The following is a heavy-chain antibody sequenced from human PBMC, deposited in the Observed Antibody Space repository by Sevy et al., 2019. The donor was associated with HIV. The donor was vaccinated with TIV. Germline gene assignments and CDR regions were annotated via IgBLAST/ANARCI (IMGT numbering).Heavy chain of an antibody. CDR2: IWFDGSNI. CDR1: GFTFGSYG. J-gene: IGHJ4*02. CDR3: ARERTYLFDY. V-gene: IGHV3-33*01. Sequence: GGSLRLSCVASGFTFGSYGMLWVRQAPGKGREWVADIWFDGSNIQDADSVRGRFTNSRDNSRNTLSLHMSSLRVEDTAVYYCARERTYLFDYCGQGTLVTVSS.